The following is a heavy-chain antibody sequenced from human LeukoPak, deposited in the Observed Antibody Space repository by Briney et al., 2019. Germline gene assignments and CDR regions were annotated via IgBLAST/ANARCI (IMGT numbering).Heavy chain of an antibody. J-gene: IGHJ4*02. Sequence: SETLSLTCAVSGYPFSSGYYWGWIRQPPGKGLEWIGTIYHSGNTYYNPSLKSRVSISVDTSKNQFSLKLTSVTAADTAVYYCASRQQLVTSYYFDYWGQGTLVTVSS. V-gene: IGHV4-38-2*01. CDR1: GYPFSSGYY. CDR2: IYHSGNT. D-gene: IGHD6-13*01. CDR3: ASRQQLVTSYYFDY.